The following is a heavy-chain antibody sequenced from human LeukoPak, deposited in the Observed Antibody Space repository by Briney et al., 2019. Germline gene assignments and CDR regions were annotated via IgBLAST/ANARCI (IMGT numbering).Heavy chain of an antibody. Sequence: GGSLRLSCAASGFTFSSYAMHWVRQAPGKGLEWVAVISYDGSNKYYADSVKGRFTISRDNSKNTLYLQMNSLRAEDTAVYYCSLRELWGQGTLVTVSS. D-gene: IGHD1-26*01. V-gene: IGHV3-30-3*01. CDR1: GFTFSSYA. CDR3: SLREL. CDR2: ISYDGSNK. J-gene: IGHJ4*02.